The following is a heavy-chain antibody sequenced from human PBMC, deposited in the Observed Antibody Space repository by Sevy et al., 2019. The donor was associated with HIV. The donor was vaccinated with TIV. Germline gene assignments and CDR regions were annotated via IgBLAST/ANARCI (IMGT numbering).Heavy chain of an antibody. Sequence: GGCLRLSCAASGFTFSSYAMSWVRQAPGKGLEWLSAISGSGGSTYYADSVKGRFTISRDNSKNTLYLQMNSLRAEDTAVCCCAKETYDFWISYYMDVWGKGTTVTVSS. J-gene: IGHJ6*03. CDR1: GFTFSSYA. D-gene: IGHD3-3*01. CDR2: ISGSGGST. V-gene: IGHV3-23*01. CDR3: AKETYDFWISYYMDV.